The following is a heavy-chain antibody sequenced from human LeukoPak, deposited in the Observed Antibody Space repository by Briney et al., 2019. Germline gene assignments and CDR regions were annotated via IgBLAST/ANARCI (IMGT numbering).Heavy chain of an antibody. CDR1: GGSISSYY. V-gene: IGHV4-59*01. CDR2: IYYSGST. CDR3: ARGDDILTGYDY. Sequence: PSETLSLTCTVSGGSISSYYRSWIRQPPGKGLEWIGYIYYSGSTNYNPSLKSRVTISVDTSKNQFSLKLSSVTAADTAVYYCARGDDILTGYDYWGQGTLVTVSS. D-gene: IGHD3-9*01. J-gene: IGHJ4*02.